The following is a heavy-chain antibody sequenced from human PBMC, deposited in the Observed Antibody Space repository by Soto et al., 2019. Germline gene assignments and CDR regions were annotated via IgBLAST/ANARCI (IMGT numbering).Heavy chain of an antibody. Sequence: ASVKVSCKASGGTFSSYAISWVRQAPGQGLEWMGGIIPIFGTANYAQKFQGRVTITADKSTSTAYMELSSLRSEDTAVYYRARDSSGYYDYWGQGTLVTVSS. D-gene: IGHD3-22*01. CDR2: IIPIFGTA. CDR1: GGTFSSYA. V-gene: IGHV1-69*06. CDR3: ARDSSGYYDY. J-gene: IGHJ4*02.